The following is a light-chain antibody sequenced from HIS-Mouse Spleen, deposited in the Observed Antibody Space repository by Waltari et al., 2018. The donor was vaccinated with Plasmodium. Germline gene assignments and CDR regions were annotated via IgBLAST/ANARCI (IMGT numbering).Light chain of an antibody. CDR3: SSYAGSNNLV. V-gene: IGLV2-8*01. J-gene: IGLJ2*01. Sequence: QSALTQPPPASGSPGQSVTISCTGPSSDVGGYNYVSWYQQHPGKAPKLMIYEVSKRPSGVPYRFSGSKSGNTASLTVSGLQAEDEADYYCSSYAGSNNLVFGGGTKLTVL. CDR1: SSDVGGYNY. CDR2: EVS.